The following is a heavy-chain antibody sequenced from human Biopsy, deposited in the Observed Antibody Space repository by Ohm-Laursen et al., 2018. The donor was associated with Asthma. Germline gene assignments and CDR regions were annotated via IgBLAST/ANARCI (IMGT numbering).Heavy chain of an antibody. D-gene: IGHD2-15*01. Sequence: SETLSLTCAVSVVSIRSYYWTWIRQPPGKGLEWIGNIHYSGSTYSNPSLKSRVTISVDPSKKQISLRLSSVIAADTAVYYCAGFCSGGSCPDHWGQGTLVTVSS. V-gene: IGHV4-59*01. CDR3: AGFCSGGSCPDH. CDR2: IHYSGST. CDR1: VVSIRSYY. J-gene: IGHJ4*02.